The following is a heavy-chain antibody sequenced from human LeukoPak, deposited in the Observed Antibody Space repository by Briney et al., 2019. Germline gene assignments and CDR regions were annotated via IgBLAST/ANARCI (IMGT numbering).Heavy chain of an antibody. J-gene: IGHJ4*02. Sequence: ASVKVSCKASGGTFSSYAISWVRQAPGQGLEWMGRIIPILGIANYAQKFQGRVTITADKSTSTAYMELSSLRSEDTAVYYCAREGFVVVTAIYYFDYWGQGTLVTVSS. D-gene: IGHD2-21*02. CDR2: IIPILGIA. V-gene: IGHV1-69*04. CDR1: GGTFSSYA. CDR3: AREGFVVVTAIYYFDY.